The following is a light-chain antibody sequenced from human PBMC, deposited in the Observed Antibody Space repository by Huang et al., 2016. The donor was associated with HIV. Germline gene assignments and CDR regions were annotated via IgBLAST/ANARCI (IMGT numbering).Light chain of an antibody. CDR1: QDITNY. V-gene: IGKV1-33*01. CDR2: DAS. J-gene: IGKJ4*01. Sequence: DIQMTQSPSSLSASVGDRVTITCQAIQDITNYLNWYQQKQGRAPKLLLYDASNLETGVPSRFSGSGSGTDFTFTISRLQPGDIAAYYCQQYDNLPLTFGGGTKVEIK. CDR3: QQYDNLPLT.